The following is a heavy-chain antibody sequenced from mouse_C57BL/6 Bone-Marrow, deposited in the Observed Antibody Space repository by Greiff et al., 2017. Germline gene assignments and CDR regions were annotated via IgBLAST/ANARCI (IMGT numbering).Heavy chain of an antibody. J-gene: IGHJ2*01. Sequence: QVHVKQPGAELVKPGASVKLSCKASGYTFTSYWMHWVKQRPGRGLEWIGRIDPNSGGTKYNEKFKSKATLTVDKPSSTAYMQLSSLTSEDSAVYYCARKSQITTVVAPYYFDYWGQGTTLTVSS. V-gene: IGHV1-72*01. D-gene: IGHD1-1*01. CDR2: IDPNSGGT. CDR1: GYTFTSYW. CDR3: ARKSQITTVVAPYYFDY.